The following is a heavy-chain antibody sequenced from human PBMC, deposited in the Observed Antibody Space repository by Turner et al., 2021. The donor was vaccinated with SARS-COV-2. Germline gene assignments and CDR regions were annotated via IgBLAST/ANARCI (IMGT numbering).Heavy chain of an antibody. Sequence: QVQLVESGGGVVQPGRSLRLSCAASGFTFSIYGMHWVRQAPGKGLEWVAVISYDGSNKYCADSMKGRFTISRDNSKNTLYLQMNSLRAEDTAVYYCAKGLYYYDSSGSSDPYYFDYWGQGTLVTVSS. D-gene: IGHD3-22*01. J-gene: IGHJ4*02. CDR3: AKGLYYYDSSGSSDPYYFDY. CDR2: ISYDGSNK. CDR1: GFTFSIYG. V-gene: IGHV3-30*18.